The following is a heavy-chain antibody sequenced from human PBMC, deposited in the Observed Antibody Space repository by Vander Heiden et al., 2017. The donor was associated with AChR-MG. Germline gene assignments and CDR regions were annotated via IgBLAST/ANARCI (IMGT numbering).Heavy chain of an antibody. V-gene: IGHV3-33*01. D-gene: IGHD6-13*01. J-gene: IGHJ6*02. Sequence: QVQLVESGGGVVQPGRSLRFSCAASGFTFSSYGMHWVRQAPGKGLEWVAVIWYDGSNKYYADSVKGRFTISRDNSKNTLYLQMNSLRAEDKAVYYCARDGQIAADDYYYYYGMDVWGQGTTVTVSS. CDR3: ARDGQIAADDYYYYYGMDV. CDR2: IWYDGSNK. CDR1: GFTFSSYG.